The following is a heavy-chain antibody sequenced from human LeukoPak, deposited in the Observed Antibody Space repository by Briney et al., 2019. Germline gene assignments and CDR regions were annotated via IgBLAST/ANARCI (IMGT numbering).Heavy chain of an antibody. CDR2: INPSGGST. CDR3: ARASAGYSSGWYAVGY. D-gene: IGHD6-19*01. Sequence: ASVKVSCKASGYTFTSYYMHWVRQAPGQGLEWMGIINPSGGSTSYAQKFQGRVTMTRDTSTSTVYMELSSLRSEDTAVYYCARASAGYSSGWYAVGYWGQGTLVTVSS. J-gene: IGHJ4*02. CDR1: GYTFTSYY. V-gene: IGHV1-46*01.